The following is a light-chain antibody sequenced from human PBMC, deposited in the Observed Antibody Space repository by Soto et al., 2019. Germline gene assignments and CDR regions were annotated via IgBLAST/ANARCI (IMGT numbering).Light chain of an antibody. Sequence: QSALTQPRSVSGSPGQSVTISCTGTSSDVGASNYVSWYQHHPGKAPKLLIYDVNKRPSGVPDRFSGSKSGDTASLTISGLQAEDEADYYCCSYVCSGTFLFGGGTKLTVL. J-gene: IGLJ2*01. CDR2: DVN. CDR3: CSYVCSGTFL. V-gene: IGLV2-11*01. CDR1: SSDVGASNY.